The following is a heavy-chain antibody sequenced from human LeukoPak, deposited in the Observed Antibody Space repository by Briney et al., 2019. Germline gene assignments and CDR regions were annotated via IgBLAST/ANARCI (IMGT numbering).Heavy chain of an antibody. J-gene: IGHJ5*02. CDR3: ARHMTAANNRFDP. Sequence: ASVKVSCKASGYTFTGQYIHWVRQAPGQGLEWMGWINPNSGGTNYEQKFQGWVIMTRDTSISTAYMELSSLRYDDTAVYYCARHMTAANNRFDPWGQRTLVTVSS. D-gene: IGHD2-21*02. CDR2: INPNSGGT. V-gene: IGHV1-2*04. CDR1: GYTFTGQY.